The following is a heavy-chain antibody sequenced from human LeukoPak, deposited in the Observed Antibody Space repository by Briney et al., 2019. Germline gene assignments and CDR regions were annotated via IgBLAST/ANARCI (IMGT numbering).Heavy chain of an antibody. CDR1: GYSFTSYW. V-gene: IGHV5-51*01. D-gene: IGHD3-22*01. J-gene: IGHJ4*02. CDR3: ARQSYDTSGYYGGFDY. Sequence: NPGESLKISCKGSGYSFTSYWIGWVRQMPGKGLEWMGIIYPGDSDTRYSPSFQGQVTISGDKSISTAYLQWSSLKASDTAMYYCARQSYDTSGYYGGFDYWAQGTLVTVSS. CDR2: IYPGDSDT.